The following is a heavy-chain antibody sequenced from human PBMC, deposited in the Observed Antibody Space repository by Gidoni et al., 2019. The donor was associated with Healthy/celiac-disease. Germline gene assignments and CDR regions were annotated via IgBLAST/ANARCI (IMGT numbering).Heavy chain of an antibody. CDR2: INPSGGST. J-gene: IGHJ4*02. CDR3: ARGGHEAAPLTPPATPHY. D-gene: IGHD3-9*01. Sequence: QVQLVQSGAEVKKPGASVKVSCKASGYPFTSYYMHWVRQAPGQGLEWMGIINPSGGSTSYAQKFQGRVTMTRDTSTSTVYMELSSLRSEDTAVYYCARGGHEAAPLTPPATPHYWGQGTLVTVSS. V-gene: IGHV1-46*03. CDR1: GYPFTSYY.